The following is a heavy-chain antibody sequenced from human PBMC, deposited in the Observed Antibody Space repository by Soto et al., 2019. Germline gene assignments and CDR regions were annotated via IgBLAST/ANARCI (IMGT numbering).Heavy chain of an antibody. CDR2: ISSSGNTI. D-gene: IGHD3-22*01. CDR1: GFTFSDYY. CDR3: AKMSSENYYDPVFS. J-gene: IGHJ4*02. Sequence: VQLVESGGGLVQTSGSLRIACVASGFTFSDYYMSWVRQAPGKGLEWVSYISSSGNTIYYADSVKGRFTISRGNAKNSVYLQMNSLRAEDTALYFCAKMSSENYYDPVFSWGQGTLVTVSS. V-gene: IGHV3-11*01.